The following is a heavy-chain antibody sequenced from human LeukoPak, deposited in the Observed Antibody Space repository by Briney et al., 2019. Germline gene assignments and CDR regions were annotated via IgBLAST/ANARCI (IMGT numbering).Heavy chain of an antibody. CDR1: GGSSSGYY. J-gene: IGHJ6*02. V-gene: IGHV4-34*01. Sequence: SETLSLTCAVYGGSSSGYYWSWIRQPPGKGLEWIGEINHSGSTNYNPSLKSRVTISVDTSKNQFSLKLSSVTAADTAVYYCARGIVVAVAATRGGMDVWGQGTTVTVSS. CDR2: INHSGST. CDR3: ARGIVVAVAATRGGMDV. D-gene: IGHD2-15*01.